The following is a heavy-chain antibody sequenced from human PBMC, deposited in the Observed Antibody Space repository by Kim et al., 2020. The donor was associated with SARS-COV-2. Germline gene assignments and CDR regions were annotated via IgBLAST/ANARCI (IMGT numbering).Heavy chain of an antibody. CDR3: ARRRRRPGIAAAGPAYYYGMDV. D-gene: IGHD6-13*01. J-gene: IGHJ6*02. CDR1: GGSISSYY. V-gene: IGHV4-59*08. CDR2: IYYSGST. Sequence: SETLSLTCTVSGGSISSYYWSWIRQPPGKGLEWIGYIYYSGSTNYNPSLKSRVTISVDTSKNQFSLKLSSVTAADTAVYYCARRRRRPGIAAAGPAYYYGMDVWGQGTTVTVSS.